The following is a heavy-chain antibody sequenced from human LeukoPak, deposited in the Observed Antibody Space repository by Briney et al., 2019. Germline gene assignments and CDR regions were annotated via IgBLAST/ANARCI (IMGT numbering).Heavy chain of an antibody. CDR2: IYYSGST. CDR1: GGSISSSSYY. CDR3: AREGSSWYPDY. V-gene: IGHV4-39*02. D-gene: IGHD6-13*01. J-gene: IGHJ4*02. Sequence: PSETLSLTCTVSGGSISSSSYYWGWLRQPPGKGLEGIGSIYYSGSTYYNPSLKSRVTISVDTSKNQFSLKLSSVTAADTAVYYCAREGSSWYPDYWGQGTLVTVSS.